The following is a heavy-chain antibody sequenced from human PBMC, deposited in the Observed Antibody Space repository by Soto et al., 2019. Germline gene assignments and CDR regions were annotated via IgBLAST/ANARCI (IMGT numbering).Heavy chain of an antibody. V-gene: IGHV4-59*01. Sequence: SETLSLTCSVSGGSIANYYWSWIRQPPGKGLEWIFYVYYSGSTNCKRSLKSRVTMSVDTSRNLLSLKLTSVTAADTAMYYCARKLHDYHLRNWFYXWGQGTLVTVSX. J-gene: IGHJ5*02. CDR1: GGSIANYY. CDR3: ARKLHDYHLRNWFYX. CDR2: VYYSGST. D-gene: IGHD4-17*01.